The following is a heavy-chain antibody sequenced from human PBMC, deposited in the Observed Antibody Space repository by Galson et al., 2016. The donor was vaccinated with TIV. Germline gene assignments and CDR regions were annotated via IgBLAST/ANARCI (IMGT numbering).Heavy chain of an antibody. V-gene: IGHV1-58*02. Sequence: SVKVSCKASGFVFTSSAMQWVRQARGERLEWIGLIVVGSGDTNHAQKFQERVPFIRDMSTNPGYMELSSLGSEDTAVYYCAAGHWYSGSSSQKRFYFDYWSQGTLVTVSS. CDR3: AAGHWYSGSSSQKRFYFDY. CDR1: GFVFTSSA. CDR2: IVVGSGDT. J-gene: IGHJ4*02. D-gene: IGHD1-26*01.